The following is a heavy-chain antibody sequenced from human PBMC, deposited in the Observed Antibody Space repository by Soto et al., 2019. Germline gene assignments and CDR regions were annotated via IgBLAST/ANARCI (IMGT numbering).Heavy chain of an antibody. V-gene: IGHV6-1*01. CDR2: TYYRSRWYS. J-gene: IGHJ6*02. D-gene: IGHD3-16*01. CDR1: GDTVSSNSVA. CDR3: ARSEGDSDYYHYGMDV. Sequence: SQTLSLTCVGSGDTVSSNSVAWNWVRQSPSRGLEGLGRTYYRSRWYSDYAVSVRSRIDINADTAKNQVSLQLNSVTPEDTAVYYCARSEGDSDYYHYGMDVWGQGTTVTVSS.